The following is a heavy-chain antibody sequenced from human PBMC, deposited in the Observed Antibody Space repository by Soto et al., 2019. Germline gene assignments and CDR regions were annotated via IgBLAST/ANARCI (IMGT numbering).Heavy chain of an antibody. CDR2: IIPIFGTA. CDR1: GGTFSSYA. J-gene: IGHJ4*02. D-gene: IGHD3-10*01. V-gene: IGHV1-69*13. Sequence: ASVKVSCKASGGTFSSYAISWVRQAPGQGLEWMGGIIPIFGTANYAQKFQGRVTITADESTSTAYMELSSLRSEDTAVYYCARGRIDHYYGSGSVLFDYWGQGTLVTSPQ. CDR3: ARGRIDHYYGSGSVLFDY.